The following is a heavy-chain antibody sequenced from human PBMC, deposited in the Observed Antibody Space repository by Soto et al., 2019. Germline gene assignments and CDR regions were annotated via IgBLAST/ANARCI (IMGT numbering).Heavy chain of an antibody. D-gene: IGHD6-6*01. V-gene: IGHV3-23*01. Sequence: GGALRHSCAASGLTVNTYAMTCVRQAPGQGLESVSPIRVSGGRTYYADSVKGRFTSSRHNANIPLYVQMHGLRAGCTAVYSCAKDHYSSSPPRRGMDVWGQGTTVTVSS. CDR1: GLTVNTYA. J-gene: IGHJ6*02. CDR2: IRVSGGRT. CDR3: AKDHYSSSPPRRGMDV.